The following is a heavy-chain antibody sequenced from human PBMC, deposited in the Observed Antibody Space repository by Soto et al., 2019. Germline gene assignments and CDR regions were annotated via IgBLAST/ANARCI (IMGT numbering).Heavy chain of an antibody. V-gene: IGHV4-61*01. CDR1: GGSVSSGSYY. Sequence: SETLSLTCTVSGGSVSSGSYYWSWIRQPPGKGLEWIGYIYYSGSTNYNPSLKSRVTISVDTSKNQFSLKLSSVTAADTAVYYCARDGYGVVTFDYWGQGTLVTVSS. J-gene: IGHJ4*02. CDR2: IYYSGST. CDR3: ARDGYGVVTFDY. D-gene: IGHD4-17*01.